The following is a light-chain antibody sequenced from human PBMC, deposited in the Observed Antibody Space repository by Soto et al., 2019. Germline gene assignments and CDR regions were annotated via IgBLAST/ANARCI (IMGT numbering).Light chain of an antibody. V-gene: IGKV1-5*03. Sequence: DIQMTQSPSTLSASVGDRVTITCRASQSISTWLAWYQQRPGTAPKVLIYKASTLKSGVPSRFSGSGSGTEFTLTVSSLQPEDFATYYCQQRQSYPLTFGGGTKVEIK. CDR1: QSISTW. CDR2: KAS. CDR3: QQRQSYPLT. J-gene: IGKJ4*01.